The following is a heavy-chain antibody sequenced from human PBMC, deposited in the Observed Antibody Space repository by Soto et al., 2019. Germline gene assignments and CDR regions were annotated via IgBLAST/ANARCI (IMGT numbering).Heavy chain of an antibody. Sequence: ASVKVSCKASGYTFTSYGISWVRQAPGQGLEWMGWISAYNGNTNYAQKLQGRVTMTTDTSTSTAYMELRSLRTDDTAVYYCERNEMPLAQAGTRVLYYYSFLAFWAKGPTVTVS. CDR3: ERNEMPLAQAGTRVLYYYSFLAF. CDR1: GYTFTSYG. J-gene: IGHJ6*03. CDR2: ISAYNGNT. D-gene: IGHD6-13*01. V-gene: IGHV1-18*01.